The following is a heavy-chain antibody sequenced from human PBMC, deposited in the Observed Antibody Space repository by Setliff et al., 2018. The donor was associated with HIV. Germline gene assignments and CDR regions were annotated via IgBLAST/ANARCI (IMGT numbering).Heavy chain of an antibody. Sequence: SLRLSCAASGFTFSAYAVHWVRQAPGKGLEFVSGITSNAESTFYADSVRGRFTISRDNSKKTLYLHLGSLKPEDTAVYYCARGGATILAGFDYWGQGALVTVSS. V-gene: IGHV3-64*02. CDR1: GFTFSAYA. D-gene: IGHD1-26*01. J-gene: IGHJ4*02. CDR3: ARGGATILAGFDY. CDR2: ITSNAEST.